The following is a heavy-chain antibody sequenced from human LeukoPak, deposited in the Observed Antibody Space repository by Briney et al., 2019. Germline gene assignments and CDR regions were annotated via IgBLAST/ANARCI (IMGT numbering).Heavy chain of an antibody. CDR2: INHSGST. CDR3: ARASQGLWFRYWFDP. J-gene: IGHJ5*02. Sequence: PSETLSLTCAVYGGSFSGYYWSWIRQPPGKGLEWIGEINHSGSTNYNPSLKSPVTISVDTSKNQFSLKLSSVTAADTAVYYCARASQGLWFRYWFDPWGQGTLVTVSS. V-gene: IGHV4-34*01. D-gene: IGHD3-10*01. CDR1: GGSFSGYY.